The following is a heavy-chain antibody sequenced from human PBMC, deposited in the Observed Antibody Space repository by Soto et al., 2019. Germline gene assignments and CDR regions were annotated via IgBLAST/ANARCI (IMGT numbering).Heavy chain of an antibody. V-gene: IGHV3-74*01. D-gene: IGHD5-12*01. CDR1: GFTFISYW. CDR3: VRTSLVVAVATGVDK. CDR2: INSDGSST. Sequence: GGSLRLSCAASGFTFISYWMHWVLQAPWKGLVWVSRINSDGSSTSYADSVKGRFTISRDNAKNTLYLQMNSLRAEDTAVYYCVRTSLVVAVATGVDKWGKGTLVTISS. J-gene: IGHJ4*02.